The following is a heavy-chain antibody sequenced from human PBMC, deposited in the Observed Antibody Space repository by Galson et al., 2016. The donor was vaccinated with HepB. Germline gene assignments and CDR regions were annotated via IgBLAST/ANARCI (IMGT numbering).Heavy chain of an antibody. CDR2: ISGSNGDT. D-gene: IGHD2-21*02. CDR3: ARSLVSVRLIHYFSGMDV. Sequence: SVKVSCKASGYMFNLFGLSWVRQAPGQGLEWMGWISGSNGDTKFAQKFEGRVRMTRDTSTTTAYLEMLNLKSDDTAVYYCARSLVSVRLIHYFSGMDVWGQGTTVTVSS. CDR1: GYMFNLFG. J-gene: IGHJ6*02. V-gene: IGHV1-18*01.